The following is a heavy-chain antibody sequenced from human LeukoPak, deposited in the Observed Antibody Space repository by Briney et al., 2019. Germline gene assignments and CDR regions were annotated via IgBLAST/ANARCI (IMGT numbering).Heavy chain of an antibody. D-gene: IGHD4-23*01. CDR3: AKTNVFGKKAEYYFDY. Sequence: QPGRSLRLSCAASGFIFSNYGMHWVRQAPGKGLEWVAVITYDGSNKYYAGSMKGRFTISRDNSKNTLYLQMNSLRTEDTAVYFYAKTNVFGKKAEYYFDYWGQGALVTVSS. CDR2: ITYDGSNK. J-gene: IGHJ4*02. CDR1: GFIFSNYG. V-gene: IGHV3-30*18.